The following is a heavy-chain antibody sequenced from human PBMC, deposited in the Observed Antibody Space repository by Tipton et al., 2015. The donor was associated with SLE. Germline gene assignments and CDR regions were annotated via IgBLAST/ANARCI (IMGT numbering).Heavy chain of an antibody. CDR2: VYSSGST. V-gene: IGHV4-4*07. J-gene: IGHJ4*02. CDR1: GGSISGFY. D-gene: IGHD1-26*01. Sequence: LRLSCTVSGGSISGFYWSWIRQPAGKGLEWIGRVYSSGSTIYNPSIKNRITLSLDTSKNQFYLRVNSVTAADTAVYYCARGGGSYYDYWGQGTLVTVSS. CDR3: ARGGGSYYDY.